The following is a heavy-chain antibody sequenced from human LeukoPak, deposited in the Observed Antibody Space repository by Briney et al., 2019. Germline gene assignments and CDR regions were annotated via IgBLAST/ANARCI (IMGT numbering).Heavy chain of an antibody. CDR1: GHTFNKSL. D-gene: IGHD6-6*01. J-gene: IGHJ4*02. Sequence: PGRSLRHSCAASGHTFNKSLMFWVRQAPGKGLEDVAVISYYGSSIFYVDSVKGRFTISRDNSKNTLYPQMNSLRADDTALYYCARAPSSSSKYFDYWGQGTLVTVSS. CDR2: ISYYGSSI. V-gene: IGHV3-30*04. CDR3: ARAPSSSSKYFDY.